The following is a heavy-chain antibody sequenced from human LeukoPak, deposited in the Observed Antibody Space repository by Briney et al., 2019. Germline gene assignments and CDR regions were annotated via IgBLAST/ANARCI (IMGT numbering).Heavy chain of an antibody. V-gene: IGHV3-43D*03. CDR3: ARVHSGGGSAAAGPFDY. CDR1: GFTFDDYA. CDR2: ISWDGGST. D-gene: IGHD1-26*01. Sequence: GGSLRLSCAASGFTFDDYAMHWVRQAPGKGLEWVSLISWDGGSTYYADSVKGRFTISRDNAKNSLYLQMNSLRVEDTALYYCARVHSGGGSAAAGPFDYWGQGTLVTVSS. J-gene: IGHJ4*02.